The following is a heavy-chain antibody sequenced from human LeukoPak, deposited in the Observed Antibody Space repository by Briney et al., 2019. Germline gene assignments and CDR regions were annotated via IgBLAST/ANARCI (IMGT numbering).Heavy chain of an antibody. J-gene: IGHJ4*02. V-gene: IGHV3-20*04. CDR1: GFTFVDYG. CDR2: INYNGAIT. CDR3: ARDRLGPSFSVSHFDL. Sequence: GGSLRLSCATSGFTFVDYGLSWVRRAPGKGLEWLCAINYNGAITDYADSVKGRFTISRDNPKNSLYLRMDSLRAQDTALYYCARDRLGPSFSVSHFDLWGQGTLVTVSS. D-gene: IGHD3-3*02.